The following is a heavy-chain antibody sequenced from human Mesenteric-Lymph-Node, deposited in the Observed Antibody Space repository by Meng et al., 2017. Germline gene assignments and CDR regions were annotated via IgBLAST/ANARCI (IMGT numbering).Heavy chain of an antibody. CDR2: IDDSGST. Sequence: QVQMQDAGPGLVKPSGTLSLTCGFSGVSISSNIRWTWVRQPPGKGLEWIGDIDDSGSTNYNPSLNSRISISLDKSKNHFSLKVNSVTAADTAVYYCARGKQDAWELLAYWGQGALVTVSS. V-gene: IGHV4-4*02. CDR3: ARGKQDAWELLAY. CDR1: GVSISSNIR. D-gene: IGHD1-26*01. J-gene: IGHJ4*02.